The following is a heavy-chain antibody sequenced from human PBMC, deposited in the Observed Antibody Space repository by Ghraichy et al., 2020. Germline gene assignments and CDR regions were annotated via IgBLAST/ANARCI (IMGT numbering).Heavy chain of an antibody. D-gene: IGHD1-7*01. Sequence: GGSLRLSCAASGFTFSNYWMHWVRQAPGKGLVWVSRIHRDGTTNTYYADSVKGRFTISRDNAKNTLYLDLNSLKAEDTAVYYCVRDYWNSYDMWGQGTMVTVSS. V-gene: IGHV3-74*01. CDR1: GFTFSNYW. CDR2: IHRDGTTNT. J-gene: IGHJ3*02. CDR3: VRDYWNSYDM.